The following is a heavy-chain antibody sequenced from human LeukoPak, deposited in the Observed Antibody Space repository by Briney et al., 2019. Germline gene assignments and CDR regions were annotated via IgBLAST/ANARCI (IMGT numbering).Heavy chain of an antibody. D-gene: IGHD3-3*01. J-gene: IGHJ4*02. Sequence: ASVKVSCKVSGYTLTELSMHWVRQAPGKGLEWMGGFDPEDGETIYAQKFQGRVTMTEDTSTDTAYMELSSLRSEDTAVYYCATLADFWSGSDYWGQGTLVTVSS. CDR2: FDPEDGET. CDR3: ATLADFWSGSDY. CDR1: GYTLTELS. V-gene: IGHV1-24*01.